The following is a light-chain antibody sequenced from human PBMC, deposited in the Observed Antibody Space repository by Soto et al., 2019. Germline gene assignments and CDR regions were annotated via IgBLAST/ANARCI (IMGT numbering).Light chain of an antibody. V-gene: IGKV1-9*01. CDR2: TAS. CDR1: QGVSSY. J-gene: IGKJ4*01. CDR3: QQLNSYPLT. Sequence: DIQLTQSPSFLSASVGDRVTIACRASQGVSSYLAGFQQRPGKAPKLLIYTASTLQSGVPSRFSGSGSGTEFTLTISSLQPEDFATYYCQQLNSYPLTFGGGTTVEIK.